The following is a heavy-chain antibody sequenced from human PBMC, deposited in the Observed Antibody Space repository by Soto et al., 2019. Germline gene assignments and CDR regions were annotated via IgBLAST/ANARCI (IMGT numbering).Heavy chain of an antibody. J-gene: IGHJ4*02. CDR2: IKTDGSEK. Sequence: EVQLVESGGGLVQPGGSLRLSCAASGFTFSDNWMSWVRQAPGKGLECVANIKTDGSEKYYVDPVKGRVTISRDNAKNSLYLQMNSLRAEDTAVYYCATSMGRGGNDYWGQGTLVAVSS. CDR1: GFTFSDNW. V-gene: IGHV3-7*05. D-gene: IGHD3-10*01. CDR3: ATSMGRGGNDY.